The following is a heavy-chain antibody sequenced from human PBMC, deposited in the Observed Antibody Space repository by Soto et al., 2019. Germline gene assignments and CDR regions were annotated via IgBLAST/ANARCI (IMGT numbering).Heavy chain of an antibody. D-gene: IGHD4-17*01. J-gene: IGHJ6*02. CDR1: GFTFSSYA. Sequence: GGSLRLSCAASGFTFSSYAMSWVRQAPGKGLEWVSAISGSGGSTYYADSVKGRFTISRDNSKNTLYLQMNSLRAEDTAVYYCAKAGDYVPLPDYYYYGMDVWGQGTTVTVSS. V-gene: IGHV3-23*01. CDR3: AKAGDYVPLPDYYYYGMDV. CDR2: ISGSGGST.